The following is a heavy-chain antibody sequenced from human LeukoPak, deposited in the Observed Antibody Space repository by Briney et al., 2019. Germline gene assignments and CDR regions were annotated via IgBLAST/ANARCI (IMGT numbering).Heavy chain of an antibody. CDR2: INHSGST. CDR1: GGSSSGYY. J-gene: IGHJ5*02. Sequence: SETLSLTCAVYGGSSSGYYWSWIRQPPGKGLEWIGEINHSGSTNYNPSLKSRVTISVDTSKNQFSLKLSSVTAADTAVYYCAKKWGNWFDPWGQGTLVTVSS. D-gene: IGHD1-26*01. V-gene: IGHV4-34*01. CDR3: AKKWGNWFDP.